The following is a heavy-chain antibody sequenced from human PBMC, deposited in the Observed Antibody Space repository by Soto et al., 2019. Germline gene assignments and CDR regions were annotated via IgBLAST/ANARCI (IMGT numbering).Heavy chain of an antibody. D-gene: IGHD5-18*01. V-gene: IGHV3-23*01. CDR2: ISGSGQTT. CDR3: AKDPLEIQLWPKYYFDY. J-gene: IGHJ4*02. CDR1: GFTFSRFA. Sequence: PGGSLRLSCAGSGFTFSRFAMSWVRQVPGKGLEWVSAISGSGQTTYYADSVKGRFTVSRDNSNNTLYLQMNSLRAEDTAVYYCAKDPLEIQLWPKYYFDYWGQGTLVTVSS.